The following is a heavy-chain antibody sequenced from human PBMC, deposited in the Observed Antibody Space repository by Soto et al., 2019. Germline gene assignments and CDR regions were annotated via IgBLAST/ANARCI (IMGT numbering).Heavy chain of an antibody. CDR3: ASAPPGVIPVADY. CDR2: IYSGGST. D-gene: IGHD3-10*01. V-gene: IGHV3-53*04. Sequence: GGSLRLSCAASGFTVSSNYMSWVRQAPGKGLEWVSVIYSGGSTYYADSVKGRFTISRHNSKNTLYLQMNSLRAEDTAVYYCASAPPGVIPVADYWGQGTLVTVSS. CDR1: GFTVSSNY. J-gene: IGHJ4*02.